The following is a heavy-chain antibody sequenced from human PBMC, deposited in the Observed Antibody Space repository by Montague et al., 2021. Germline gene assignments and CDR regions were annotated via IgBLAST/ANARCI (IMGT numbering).Heavy chain of an antibody. J-gene: IGHJ3*02. Sequence: SLRLSCAASGFSFSSYWMHWVRQAPGKGLLWVSRITLDGSSTAFXDSVKGRFTTSRDNAEATLYLQMNSLRVEDTAVYYCARNLASAAPGAFDIWGQGTMVTVSS. CDR1: GFSFSSYW. V-gene: IGHV3-74*01. CDR3: ARNLASAAPGAFDI. CDR2: ITLDGSST. D-gene: IGHD6-13*01.